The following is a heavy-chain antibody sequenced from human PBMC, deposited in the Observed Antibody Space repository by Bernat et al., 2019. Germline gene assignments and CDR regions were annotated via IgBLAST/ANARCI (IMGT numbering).Heavy chain of an antibody. V-gene: IGHV3-7*03. D-gene: IGHD3-10*01. CDR2: IKQDVSEK. Sequence: DVQLVESGGGLVQPGGSLRLSCAASAFTFSKYWMSWVRQAPGKGLELVANIKQDVSEKYYVDSVKGRFTISRDNAKKSLYLQMNSLTAEDTAVYYCARYGCSYFDCWGQGTLVTVSS. CDR3: ARYGCSYFDC. J-gene: IGHJ4*02. CDR1: AFTFSKYW.